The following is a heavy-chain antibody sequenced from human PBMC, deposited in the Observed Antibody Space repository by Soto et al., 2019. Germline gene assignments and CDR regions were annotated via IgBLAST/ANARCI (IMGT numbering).Heavy chain of an antibody. CDR2: ISYDGSNK. Sequence: GGSLRLSCAASGFTFSSYAMHWVRQAPGKGLEWVAVISYDGSNKYYADSVKGRFTISRDNSKNTLYLQMNSLRAEDTAVYYCARGQYGRGYSYGHFDYWGQGTLVTVSS. CDR1: GFTFSSYA. CDR3: ARGQYGRGYSYGHFDY. D-gene: IGHD5-18*01. J-gene: IGHJ4*02. V-gene: IGHV3-30-3*01.